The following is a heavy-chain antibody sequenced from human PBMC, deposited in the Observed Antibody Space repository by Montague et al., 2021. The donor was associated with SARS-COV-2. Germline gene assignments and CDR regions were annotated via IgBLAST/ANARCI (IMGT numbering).Heavy chain of an antibody. J-gene: IGHJ2*01. D-gene: IGHD3-22*01. CDR1: GGSFSDYY. CDR3: ARGAPTISMILVVMTGAGWYFDL. Sequence: SETLSLTCAVYGGSFSDYYWSWIRQPPGKGLEWIGEINHSGSTNYNPSLRGRVTISVDTSKNQFSLKLCAVTAADTAVYYCARGAPTISMILVVMTGAGWYFDLWGRGTLVTVSS. V-gene: IGHV4-34*01. CDR2: INHSGST.